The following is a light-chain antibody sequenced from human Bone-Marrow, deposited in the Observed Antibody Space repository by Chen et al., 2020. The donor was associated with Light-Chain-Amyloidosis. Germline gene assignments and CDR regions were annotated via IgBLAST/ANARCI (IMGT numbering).Light chain of an antibody. CDR2: DDS. CDR3: QVWDRSSDRPV. Sequence: SYVLTQPSSLSVAPGQKATIACGGNNIGSTSVHWYQQTPGQVPLLVVYDDSDRPSGIPERLSGSNSGNTATLTISRVEAGDEADYYCQVWDRSSDRPVFGGGTKLTVL. CDR1: NIGSTS. V-gene: IGLV3-21*02. J-gene: IGLJ3*02.